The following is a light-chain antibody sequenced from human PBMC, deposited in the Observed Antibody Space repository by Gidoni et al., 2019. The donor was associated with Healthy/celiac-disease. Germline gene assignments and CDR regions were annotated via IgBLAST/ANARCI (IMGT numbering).Light chain of an antibody. CDR3: QQYGSSPKT. Sequence: EIVLTQSPGTLSLSPGERATLSCRASQSVSSSYVAWYQQNPGQAPRLLIYGASSRATGIPDRFSGSGSGTDFTLTISRLEPEDFAVYYCQQYGSSPKTFGQGTKLEIK. J-gene: IGKJ2*01. V-gene: IGKV3-20*01. CDR2: GAS. CDR1: QSVSSSY.